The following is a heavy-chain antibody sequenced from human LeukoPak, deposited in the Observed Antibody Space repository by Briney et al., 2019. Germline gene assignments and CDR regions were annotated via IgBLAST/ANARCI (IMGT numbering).Heavy chain of an antibody. Sequence: SQTLSLTCAISGDSVSGSPAVWNWIRQSPSRGLEWLGRAYYRSKWYIDYAVSVKGRITITPDTSKNQFSLQLNSVTPEDTAVDYWARGAGPGGTNLDYWGPGTLATVS. D-gene: IGHD1-26*01. V-gene: IGHV6-1*01. CDR1: GDSVSGSPAV. CDR2: AYYRSKWYI. CDR3: ARGAGPGGTNLDY. J-gene: IGHJ4*02.